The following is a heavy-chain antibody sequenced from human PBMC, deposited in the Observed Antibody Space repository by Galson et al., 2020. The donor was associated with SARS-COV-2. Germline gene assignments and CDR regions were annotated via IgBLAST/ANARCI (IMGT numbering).Heavy chain of an antibody. CDR3: AGALAM. J-gene: IGHJ4*02. CDR1: GFDFSHYW. V-gene: IGHV3-74*01. Sequence: GESLKISCAASGFDFSHYWMHWVRQTPGKGLEWVSRIKSDRSIITYADSVKGRFTISRDNAKNTLYLQMNSLRSEDTALYYCAGALAMWGQGALVTVSS. CDR2: IKSDRSII.